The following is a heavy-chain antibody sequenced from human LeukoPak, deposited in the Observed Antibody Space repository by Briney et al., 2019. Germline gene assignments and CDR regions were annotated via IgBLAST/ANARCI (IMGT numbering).Heavy chain of an antibody. CDR1: GFTFSSYA. CDR2: ISGSGGST. Sequence: GGSLRLSCAASGFTFSSYAMSWVRQAPGKGLEWVSAISGSGGSTYYADSVKGRFTISRDNSKNTLYLQMNSLRAEDTAVYYCAKSLFGFWSGYSDYWGQGTLVTVSS. J-gene: IGHJ4*02. V-gene: IGHV3-23*01. CDR3: AKSLFGFWSGYSDY. D-gene: IGHD3-3*01.